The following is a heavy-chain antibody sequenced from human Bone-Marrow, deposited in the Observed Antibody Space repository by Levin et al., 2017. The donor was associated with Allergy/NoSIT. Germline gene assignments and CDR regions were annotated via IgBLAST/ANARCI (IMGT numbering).Heavy chain of an antibody. CDR3: ARVREGYGEAPTGPYFDF. D-gene: IGHD5-24*01. Sequence: KASETLSLTCSVSGGSTRNDAYFWSWVRQSPGKGLEWLGYIYYSGGTYYNPSLESRLNISIQTSRNEFYLDLRSATAPDTAVYYCARVREGYGEAPTGPYFDFWGPGIAITVSS. CDR2: IYYSGGT. J-gene: IGHJ4*02. V-gene: IGHV4-30-4*01. CDR1: GGSTRNDAYF.